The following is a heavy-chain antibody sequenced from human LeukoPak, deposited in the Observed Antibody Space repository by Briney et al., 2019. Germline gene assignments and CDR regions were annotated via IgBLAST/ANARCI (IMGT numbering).Heavy chain of an antibody. CDR2: ISSSSYT. CDR3: ARDRGVTMVRGVIIYDY. Sequence: PGGSLRLSCAASGFTFSDYYMSWIRQAPGKGLEWVSYISSSSYTNYADSVKGRFTISGDNAKNSLYLQMNSLRAEDTAVYYCARDRGVTMVRGVIIYDYWGQGTLVTVSS. J-gene: IGHJ4*02. D-gene: IGHD3-10*01. CDR1: GFTFSDYY. V-gene: IGHV3-11*06.